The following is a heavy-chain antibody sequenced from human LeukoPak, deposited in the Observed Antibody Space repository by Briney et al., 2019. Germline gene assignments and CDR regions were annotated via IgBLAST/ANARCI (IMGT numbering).Heavy chain of an antibody. CDR3: ATQMTTVTPIDY. CDR1: GGSFSGYY. V-gene: IGHV4-34*01. CDR2: INHSGST. J-gene: IGHJ4*02. Sequence: SETLSLTCAAYGGSFSGYYWSWIRQPPGKGLEWIGEINHSGSTNYNPSLKSRVTISVDTSKNQFSLKLSSVTAAVTAVYYCATQMTTVTPIDYWGQGTLVTVSS. D-gene: IGHD4-11*01.